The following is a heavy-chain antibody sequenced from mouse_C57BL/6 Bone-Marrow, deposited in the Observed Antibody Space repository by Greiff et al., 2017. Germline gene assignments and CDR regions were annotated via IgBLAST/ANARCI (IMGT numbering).Heavy chain of an antibody. J-gene: IGHJ3*01. CDR3: ARSDYYGSSPFAY. D-gene: IGHD1-1*01. Sequence: QVQLQQSGSELRSPGSSVKLSCKDFDSEVFPIAYMSWVRQKPGHGFEWIGGILPSIGRTIYGEKFEDKATLDAGTLSNTAYLELNSLTSEDSAIYYCARSDYYGSSPFAYWGQGTLVTVSA. V-gene: IGHV15-2*01. CDR2: ILPSIGRT. CDR1: DSEVFPIAY.